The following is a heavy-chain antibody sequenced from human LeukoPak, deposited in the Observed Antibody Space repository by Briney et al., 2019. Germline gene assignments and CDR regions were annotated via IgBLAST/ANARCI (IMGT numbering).Heavy chain of an antibody. CDR3: AKDFRISYSAHFDY. D-gene: IGHD2-21*01. CDR2: IYENGGTT. V-gene: IGHV3-23*01. CDR1: GFTFRSHA. J-gene: IGHJ4*01. Sequence: PGGSLRLSCVGSGFTFRSHAMSWVRQAPEKGLEFVSGIYENGGTTYYADSVKGRFSISRDNSKNTLYLQMDSLRGEDTAVYYCAKDFRISYSAHFDYWGQEPWSPSPQ.